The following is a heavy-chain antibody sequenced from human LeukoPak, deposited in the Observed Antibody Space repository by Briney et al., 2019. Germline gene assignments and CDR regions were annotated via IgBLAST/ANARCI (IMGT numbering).Heavy chain of an antibody. V-gene: IGHV3-23*01. D-gene: IGHD1-26*01. Sequence: GGSLRLSCAASGFTFSSYAMSWVRQAPGKGLEWVSAIRGSGDRTHYADSVKGRFTISRDNSKNTLYLQMSSLRAEDTAVYYCAKDSKSVGATFRSYHYMDVWGKGTAVTVSS. CDR3: AKDSKSVGATFRSYHYMDV. J-gene: IGHJ6*03. CDR2: IRGSGDRT. CDR1: GFTFSSYA.